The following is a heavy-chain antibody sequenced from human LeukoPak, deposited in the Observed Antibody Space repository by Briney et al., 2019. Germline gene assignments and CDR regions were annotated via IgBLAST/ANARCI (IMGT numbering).Heavy chain of an antibody. D-gene: IGHD4-17*01. CDR1: GFTFSSYA. V-gene: IGHV3-23*01. J-gene: IGHJ4*02. CDR3: AKEWQRGSNDYGDYFDY. CDR2: ISGSGGST. Sequence: GGSLRLSCAASGFTFSSYAMSWVRQAPGKGLEWVSAISGSGGSTYYADSVKGRFTISRDNSKNTLYLQMNSLRAEDTAVYYCAKEWQRGSNDYGDYFDYWGQGTLVTVSS.